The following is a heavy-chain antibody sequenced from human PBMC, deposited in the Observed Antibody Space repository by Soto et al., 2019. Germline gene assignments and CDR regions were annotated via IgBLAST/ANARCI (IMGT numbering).Heavy chain of an antibody. J-gene: IGHJ4*02. CDR2: INHSGST. V-gene: IGHV4-34*01. CDR3: ARDKITCLFDY. Sequence: QVQLQQWGAGLLKPSETLSLTCAVYGGSFSGYYWTWIRQPPGTGLEWIGEINHSGSTNYNPSLKIRLTISVDTSKNLFSLKLSSVTAADPAVYYCARDKITCLFDYWGQGTLVTVSS. CDR1: GGSFSGYY. D-gene: IGHD3-10*01.